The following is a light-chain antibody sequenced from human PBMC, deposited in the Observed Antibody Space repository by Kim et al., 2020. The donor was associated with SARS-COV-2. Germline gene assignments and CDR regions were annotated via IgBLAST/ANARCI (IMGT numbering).Light chain of an antibody. Sequence: DIQMTQSPSSLSASVGDRVTITCRASQDISRYLNWYQQKPGKAPKLLIYTASSLRSGVPSRFTGSGSETDFTLTISSLQPEDFATYYCQQTYSDSRTFGQGTKVDIK. CDR1: QDISRY. J-gene: IGKJ1*01. V-gene: IGKV1-39*01. CDR3: QQTYSDSRT. CDR2: TAS.